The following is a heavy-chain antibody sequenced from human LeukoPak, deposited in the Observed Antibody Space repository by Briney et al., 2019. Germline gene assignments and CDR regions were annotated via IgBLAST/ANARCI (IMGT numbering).Heavy chain of an antibody. CDR2: IYYSGST. V-gene: IGHV4-59*01. CDR1: GGSISSYY. CDR3: ARGHPRSGMDV. J-gene: IGHJ6*02. Sequence: SETLSLTCTVSGGSISSYYWSWIRQPPGKGLEWIGYIYYSGSTNYNPSLKSRVTISVDTSKNQFSLKLSSVTAADTAVYYCARGHPRSGMDVWGQGTTVTVSS.